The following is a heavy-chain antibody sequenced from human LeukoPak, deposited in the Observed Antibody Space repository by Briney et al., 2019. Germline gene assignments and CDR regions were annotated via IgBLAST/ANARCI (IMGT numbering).Heavy chain of an antibody. V-gene: IGHV4-4*07. CDR3: TTDSVIVGATVFDY. D-gene: IGHD1-26*01. CDR2: IYPSGST. J-gene: IGHJ4*02. CDR1: GGSNSSYY. Sequence: SETLSLTCTVSGGSNSSYYWTWIRQPAGKGLEWIGRIYPSGSTNYNPSLKSRVTMSVDTSKNQFSLKLNSVTAADTAVYYCTTDSVIVGATVFDYWGQGTLVTVSS.